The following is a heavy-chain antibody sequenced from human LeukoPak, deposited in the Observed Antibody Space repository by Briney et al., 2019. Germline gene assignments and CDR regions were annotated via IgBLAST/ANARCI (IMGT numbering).Heavy chain of an antibody. D-gene: IGHD5-24*01. CDR2: IIPIFGTA. Sequence: SVKVSCKASGGTLRSHAISWVRQAPGQGLEWMGGIIPIFGTATYAQKFQGRVTITADESTNTAYMELSSLRSEDTAMYYCARDHVGYNRARNEYFQHWGQGTLVTVSS. V-gene: IGHV1-69*13. J-gene: IGHJ1*01. CDR3: ARDHVGYNRARNEYFQH. CDR1: GGTLRSHA.